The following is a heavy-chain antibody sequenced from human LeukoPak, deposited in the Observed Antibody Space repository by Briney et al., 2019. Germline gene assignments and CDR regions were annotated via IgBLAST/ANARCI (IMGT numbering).Heavy chain of an antibody. CDR3: ASTVLGTWYDAFDI. V-gene: IGHV4-34*01. CDR1: VGSFSGYY. Sequence: SEPLSLPCAVYVGSFSGYYWSGIRKPPGKGLEWIGEINHSGSTNYNPSLKSRVTISVDTSKNQFSLKLSSVTAADTAVYYCASTVLGTWYDAFDIWGQGTMVTVSS. D-gene: IGHD4-11*01. J-gene: IGHJ3*02. CDR2: INHSGST.